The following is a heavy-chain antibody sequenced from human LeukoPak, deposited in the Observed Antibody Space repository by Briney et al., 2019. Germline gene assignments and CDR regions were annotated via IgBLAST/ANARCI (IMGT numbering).Heavy chain of an antibody. V-gene: IGHV4-34*01. J-gene: IGHJ4*02. CDR2: INQSGST. Sequence: SETLSLTCAVYGGSFSGYYWSWIRQPPGKGLEWIGEINQSGSTNYNPSLKSRVTISVDTSKNQFSLKLSSVTAADTAVYYCARRGTYYYDSSGYYDWGQGTLVTVSS. CDR1: GGSFSGYY. CDR3: ARRGTYYYDSSGYYD. D-gene: IGHD3-22*01.